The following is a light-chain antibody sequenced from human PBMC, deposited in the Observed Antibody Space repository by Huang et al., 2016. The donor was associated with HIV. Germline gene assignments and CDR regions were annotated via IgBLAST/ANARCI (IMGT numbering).Light chain of an antibody. J-gene: IGKJ2*01. CDR2: DAS. CDR1: QDISNY. V-gene: IGKV1-33*01. Sequence: DIQMTQSPSSLSASVGDRVTITCQASQDISNYLNWYQQKPGKAPKLLIYDASNLETGVTSRFSGSGSWTDFTFTISSLQPEDIATYYCQQYDNLYTFGQGTKLEIK. CDR3: QQYDNLYT.